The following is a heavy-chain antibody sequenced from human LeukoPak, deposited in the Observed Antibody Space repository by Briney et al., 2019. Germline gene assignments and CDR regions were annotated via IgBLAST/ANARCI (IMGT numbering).Heavy chain of an antibody. J-gene: IGHJ6*03. D-gene: IGHD4/OR15-4a*01. CDR1: GFTFSSYA. Sequence: GRSLRLSCAASGFTFSSYAMHWVRQAPGKGLEWVAVISYDGSNKYYADSVKGRFTISRDNSKNTLYLQMNSLRAEDTAVYYCAGEDDYNMDVWGKGTTVTVSS. V-gene: IGHV3-30*04. CDR3: AGEDDYNMDV. CDR2: ISYDGSNK.